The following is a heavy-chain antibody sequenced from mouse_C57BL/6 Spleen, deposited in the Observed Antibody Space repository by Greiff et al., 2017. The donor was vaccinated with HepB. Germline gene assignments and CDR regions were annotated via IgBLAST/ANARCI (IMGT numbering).Heavy chain of an antibody. Sequence: EVQLQQSGPELVKPGASVKIPCKASGYTFTYYNMDWVKQSHGKSLEWIGDINPNNGGTIYNQKFKGKATLTVDKSSSTAYMELRSLTSEDTAVYYCARGPLYYYGSSSYWYFDVWGTGTTVTVSS. V-gene: IGHV1-18*01. J-gene: IGHJ1*03. CDR1: GYTFTYYN. D-gene: IGHD1-1*01. CDR2: INPNNGGT. CDR3: ARGPLYYYGSSSYWYFDV.